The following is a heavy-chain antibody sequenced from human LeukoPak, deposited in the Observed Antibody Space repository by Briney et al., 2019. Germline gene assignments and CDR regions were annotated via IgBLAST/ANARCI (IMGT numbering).Heavy chain of an antibody. CDR3: ARYQLELTSYFDY. Sequence: SETLSLTCTVSGGSASSYYWSWIRQPPGKGLEWIGYIYYSGSTNYNPSLKSRVTISVDTSKNQFSLKLSSVTAADTAVYYCARYQLELTSYFDYWGQGTLVTVSS. J-gene: IGHJ4*02. CDR1: GGSASSYY. CDR2: IYYSGST. D-gene: IGHD1-1*01. V-gene: IGHV4-59*02.